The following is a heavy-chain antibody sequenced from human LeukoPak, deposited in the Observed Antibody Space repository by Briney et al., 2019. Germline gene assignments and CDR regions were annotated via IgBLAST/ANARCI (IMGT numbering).Heavy chain of an antibody. CDR3: AKDDYYDTSGYRD. V-gene: IGHV4-30-4*07. D-gene: IGHD3-22*01. CDR1: GDSISSGGYS. CDR2: IYYSGST. Sequence: PSQTLSLTCAVSGDSISSGGYSWSWIRQPPGKGLEWIGYIYYSGSTYYNPSLKSRVTISVDTSKNQFSLKLSSVTAADTAVYYCAKDDYYDTSGYRDWGQGTLVTVSS. J-gene: IGHJ4*02.